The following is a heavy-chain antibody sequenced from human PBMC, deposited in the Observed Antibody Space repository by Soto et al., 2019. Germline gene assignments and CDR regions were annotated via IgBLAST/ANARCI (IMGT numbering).Heavy chain of an antibody. Sequence: SETLSLTCAVYGGSFSGYYWSWIRQPPGKGLEWIGEINHSGSTNYNPSLKSRVTISVDTSKNQFSLKLSSVTAADTAVYYCAREGSGYYDILTGYYYYGMDVWGQGTTVTVSS. CDR1: GGSFSGYY. CDR3: AREGSGYYDILTGYYYYGMDV. V-gene: IGHV4-34*01. J-gene: IGHJ6*02. CDR2: INHSGST. D-gene: IGHD3-9*01.